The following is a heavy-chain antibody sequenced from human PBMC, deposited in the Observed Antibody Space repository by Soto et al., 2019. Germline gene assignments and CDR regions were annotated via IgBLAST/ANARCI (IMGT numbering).Heavy chain of an antibody. CDR3: ASRDCGGACYQDYYGMDV. CDR1: GGTFSSYA. J-gene: IGHJ6*02. D-gene: IGHD2-21*01. Sequence: SVKVSCKASGGTFSSYAISWVRQAPGQGLEWMGGIIPIFGTANYAQKFQGRVTITADESTSTAYMELSSLRSEDTAVYYCASRDCGGACYQDYYGMDVWGQGTTVTVSS. CDR2: IIPIFGTA. V-gene: IGHV1-69*13.